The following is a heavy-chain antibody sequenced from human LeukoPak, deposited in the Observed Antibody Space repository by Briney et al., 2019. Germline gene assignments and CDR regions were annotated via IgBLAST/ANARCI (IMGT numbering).Heavy chain of an antibody. J-gene: IGHJ4*02. V-gene: IGHV3-49*03. D-gene: IGHD6-19*01. Sequence: GGSLRLSCAASGFTFNNAWMNWFRQAPGKGLEWVGFIRSKAYGGTAEYAASVKGRFTISRDDSENIAYVEMNSLKSEDTAVYYCARDLRAVAHDFDCWGQGTLVTVSS. CDR3: ARDLRAVAHDFDC. CDR2: IRSKAYGGTA. CDR1: GFTFNNAW.